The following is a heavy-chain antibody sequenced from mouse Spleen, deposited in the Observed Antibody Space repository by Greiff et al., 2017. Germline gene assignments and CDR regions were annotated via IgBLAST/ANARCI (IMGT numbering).Heavy chain of an antibody. J-gene: IGHJ2*01. Sequence: VQLQQSGAELVRPGASVKLSCKASGYTFTDYYINWVKQRPGQGLEWIARIYPGSGNTYYNEKFKGKATLTAEKSSSTAYMQLSSLTSEDSAVYFCARWDYTLDYWGQGTTLTVSS. CDR1: GYTFTDYY. CDR2: IYPGSGNT. CDR3: ARWDYTLDY. D-gene: IGHD2-4*01. V-gene: IGHV1-76*01.